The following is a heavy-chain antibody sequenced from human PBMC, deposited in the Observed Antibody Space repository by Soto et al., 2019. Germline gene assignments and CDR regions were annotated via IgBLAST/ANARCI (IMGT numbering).Heavy chain of an antibody. J-gene: IGHJ6*02. V-gene: IGHV1-18*01. CDR1: GYTFTSYG. Sequence: QVQLVQSGAEVKKPGASVKVSCKASGYTFTSYGISWVRQAPGQGLEWMGWISAYNGNTNYAQKLQGRVTMTTDTPTSTAYMELSSLRSDDTAVYYCARGGRPDSSGSCLPLIGMHVWGHCTTVTVSS. D-gene: IGHD3-22*01. CDR2: ISAYNGNT. CDR3: ARGGRPDSSGSCLPLIGMHV.